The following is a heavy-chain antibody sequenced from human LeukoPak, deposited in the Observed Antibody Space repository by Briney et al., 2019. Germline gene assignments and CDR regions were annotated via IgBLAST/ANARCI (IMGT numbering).Heavy chain of an antibody. V-gene: IGHV4-59*01. J-gene: IGHJ4*02. D-gene: IGHD3-10*01. CDR2: VFYIGST. CDR1: GGSISSYY. Sequence: SETLSLSCTVSGGSISSYYWSWIRQPPGKGLEWIGYVFYIGSTNYNPSLKGRVTISVDTSKNQFSLKLSSVTAADTAVFYCGTSTYPHSLKLRVTISVATSKHQFSLKVSSVTAADTAVYYCARGSGYDSWVAAKQFDSWGPGTLVTVSS. CDR3: GTSTYPHSLKLRVTISVATSKHQFSLKVSSVTAADTAVYYCARGSGYDSWVAAKQFDS.